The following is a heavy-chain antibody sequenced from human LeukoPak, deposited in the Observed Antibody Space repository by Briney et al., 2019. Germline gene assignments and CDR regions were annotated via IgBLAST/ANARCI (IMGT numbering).Heavy chain of an antibody. CDR1: GGSLTGYY. CDR2: IYYSGST. D-gene: IGHD3-22*01. Sequence: SETLSLTCEVSGGSLTGYYWSWIRQPPGKGLEWIGYIYYSGSTNYNPSLKSRVTISVDTSKNQFSLKLYSVTAADTAVYYCARHRDYYDTWGQGTLVTVSS. CDR3: ARHRDYYDT. J-gene: IGHJ5*02. V-gene: IGHV4-59*01.